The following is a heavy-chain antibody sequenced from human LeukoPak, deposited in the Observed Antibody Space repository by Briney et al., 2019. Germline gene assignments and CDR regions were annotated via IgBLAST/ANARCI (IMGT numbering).Heavy chain of an antibody. CDR3: AKDQDGYDRSFDY. Sequence: GGSLGLSCAASGFTFSSYAMSWVRQAPGKGLEWVSAISGSGGSTYYADSVKGRSTISRDNSKNTLYLQMNSLRAEDTAVYYCAKDQDGYDRSFDYWGQGTLVTVSS. V-gene: IGHV3-23*01. J-gene: IGHJ4*02. CDR1: GFTFSSYA. CDR2: ISGSGGST. D-gene: IGHD5-12*01.